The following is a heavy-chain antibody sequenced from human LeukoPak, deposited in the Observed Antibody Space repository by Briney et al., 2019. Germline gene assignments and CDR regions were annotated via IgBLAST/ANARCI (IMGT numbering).Heavy chain of an antibody. Sequence: PSETLSLTCTVSGGSISSYYWSWIRQPPGKGLEWIGYFYYSGSTRYNPSLKSRVTILVDTSKNQFSLKVNSMTTADTAVYYCATDSKYGVDAFDIWGQGTMVTVSS. CDR1: GGSISSYY. D-gene: IGHD2-21*01. CDR3: ATDSKYGVDAFDI. J-gene: IGHJ3*02. CDR2: FYYSGST. V-gene: IGHV4-59*01.